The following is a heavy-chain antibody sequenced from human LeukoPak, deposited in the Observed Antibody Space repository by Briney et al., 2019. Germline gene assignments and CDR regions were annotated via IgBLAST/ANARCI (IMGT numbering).Heavy chain of an antibody. CDR1: GAPFSNDY. CDR3: ARQNRGIAAAGTAFDI. V-gene: IGHV4-59*05. J-gene: IGHJ3*02. Sequence: PSETLSLTCTVSGAPFSNDYWSWVRQAPGKGLEWIGSIYYTGNTYYNPSLKSRVTISLDTSKNQFSLKLSSVTAADTAVYYCARQNRGIAAAGTAFDIWGQGTMVTVSS. D-gene: IGHD6-13*01. CDR2: IYYTGNT.